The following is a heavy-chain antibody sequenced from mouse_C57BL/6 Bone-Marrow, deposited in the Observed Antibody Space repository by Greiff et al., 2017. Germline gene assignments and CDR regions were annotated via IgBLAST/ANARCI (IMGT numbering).Heavy chain of an antibody. V-gene: IGHV5-6*01. CDR3: ARSTMISWFAY. Sequence: EVKLVESGGDLVKPGGSLKLSCAASGFTFSSYGMSWVRQTPDKRLEWVATISSGGSYTYYPDSVKGRFTISRDNAKNTLYLQMSSLKSEDTDMYYCARSTMISWFAYWGQGTLVTVSA. CDR2: ISSGGSYT. J-gene: IGHJ3*01. CDR1: GFTFSSYG. D-gene: IGHD2-4*01.